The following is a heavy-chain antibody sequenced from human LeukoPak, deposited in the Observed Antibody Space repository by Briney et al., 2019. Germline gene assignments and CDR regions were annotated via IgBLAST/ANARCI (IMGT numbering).Heavy chain of an antibody. V-gene: IGHV6-1*01. D-gene: IGHD1-14*01. CDR3: ARGHQTKYDY. CDR2: TYYRSKWYN. Sequence: SLTLSVTRAISGDSVSSNSAAWNWIRQSPSRGLEWLGRTYYRSKWYNDYAVSVESRITINPDTSKNQFSLQLNSVTPEDTAVYYCARGHQTKYDYWGQGTLVTVSS. J-gene: IGHJ4*02. CDR1: GDSVSSNSAA.